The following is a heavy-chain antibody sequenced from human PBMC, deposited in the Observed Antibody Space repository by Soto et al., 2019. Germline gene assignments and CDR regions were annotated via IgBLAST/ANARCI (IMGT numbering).Heavy chain of an antibody. CDR1: GGSISSGGYY. J-gene: IGHJ6*02. V-gene: IGHV4-31*03. CDR3: GRHKGMGRMIGNGVDV. CDR2: IYYSGST. Sequence: SETLSLTCTVSGGSISSGGYYWSWIRQHPGKGLEWIGYIYYSGSTYYNPSLKSRVTISVDTSKNQFSLKLSSVTAADTAVYYCGRHKGMGRMIGNGVDVRGQGTTVTVSS. D-gene: IGHD3-22*01.